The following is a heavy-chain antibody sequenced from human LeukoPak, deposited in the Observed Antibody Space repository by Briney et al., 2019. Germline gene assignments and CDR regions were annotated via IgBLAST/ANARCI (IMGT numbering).Heavy chain of an antibody. CDR3: AQSYYYDSSGPFDY. V-gene: IGHV1-18*01. Sequence: GASVKVSCKASGYTFTSYGISWVRQAPGQGLEWMGWISAYNGNTNYAQKLQGRVTMTTDTSTSTAYMELRSLRSDDTAVYYCAQSYYYDSSGPFDYWGQGTLVTVSS. D-gene: IGHD3-22*01. J-gene: IGHJ4*02. CDR2: ISAYNGNT. CDR1: GYTFTSYG.